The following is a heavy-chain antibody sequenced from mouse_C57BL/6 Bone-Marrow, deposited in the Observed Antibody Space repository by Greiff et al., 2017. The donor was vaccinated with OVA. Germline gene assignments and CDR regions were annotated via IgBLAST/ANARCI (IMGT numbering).Heavy chain of an antibody. CDR2: ISSGGDYI. J-gene: IGHJ4*01. CDR1: GFTFSSYA. V-gene: IGHV5-9-1*02. D-gene: IGHD2-14*01. Sequence: EVKLMASGEGLVKPGGSLKLSCAASGFTFSSYAMSLVRQTPAKRLAWVAYISSGGDYIYYADTVKGRCTISTDNARNTLYLQMSSLKYEDTAMYYCTRDAKYEYYYAMDYWGQGTSVTVSS. CDR3: TRDAKYEYYYAMDY.